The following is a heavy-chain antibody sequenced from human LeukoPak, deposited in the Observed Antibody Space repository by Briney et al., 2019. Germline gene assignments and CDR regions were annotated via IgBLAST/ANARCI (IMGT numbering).Heavy chain of an antibody. V-gene: IGHV3-20*01. J-gene: IGHJ5*02. D-gene: IGHD3-22*01. CDR2: INWNGGST. CDR3: ARVLRGDSSGYQP. CDR1: GFTFDDYG. Sequence: PGGSLRLSCAASGFTFDDYGMSWVRQAPGKGLEWVSGINWNGGSTGYADSVKGRFAISRDNAKNSLYLQMNSLRAEDTALYHCARVLRGDSSGYQPWGQGTLVTVSS.